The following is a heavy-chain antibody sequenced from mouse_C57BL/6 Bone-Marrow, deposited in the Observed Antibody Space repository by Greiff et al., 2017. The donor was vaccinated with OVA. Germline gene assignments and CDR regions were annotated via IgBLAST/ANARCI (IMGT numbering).Heavy chain of an antibody. J-gene: IGHJ2*01. CDR1: GFTFTDYY. CDR3: ARSYRPFFDY. V-gene: IGHV7-3*01. Sequence: EVQLVESGGGLVQPGGSLSLSCAASGFTFTDYYMSWVRQPPGKALEWLGFIRNKANGYTTEYSASVKGRFTISRDNSQSILYLQMNALRAEDSATYYCARSYRPFFDYWGQGTTLTVSS. CDR2: IRNKANGYTT.